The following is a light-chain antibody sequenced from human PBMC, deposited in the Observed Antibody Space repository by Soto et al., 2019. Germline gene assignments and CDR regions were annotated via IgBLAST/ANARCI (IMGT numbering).Light chain of an antibody. CDR3: QQLNGSPWT. CDR2: GAS. J-gene: IGKJ1*01. CDR1: PAIASF. Sequence: IQLTQSPSSLSASVWDRVTITCRASPAIASFLAWYQQKPGTAPKLLIYGASTLQSGVPSRFSGSRSGTDYTLTIASLQPEDFATYYCQQLNGSPWTFGQGTKVEIK. V-gene: IGKV1-9*01.